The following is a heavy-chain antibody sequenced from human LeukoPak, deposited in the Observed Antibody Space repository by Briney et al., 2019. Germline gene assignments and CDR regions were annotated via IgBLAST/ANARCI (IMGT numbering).Heavy chain of an antibody. CDR1: GGSISSGSYY. J-gene: IGHJ5*02. CDR2: IYTSGST. Sequence: SETLSLTCTVSGGSISSGSYYGSWIRQPPGKGLEWIGRIYTSGSTNYNPSLKSRVTISVDTSKNQFSLKLSSVTAADTAVYYCARAPDRNWFDPWGQGTLVTVSS. CDR3: ARAPDRNWFDP. V-gene: IGHV4-61*02.